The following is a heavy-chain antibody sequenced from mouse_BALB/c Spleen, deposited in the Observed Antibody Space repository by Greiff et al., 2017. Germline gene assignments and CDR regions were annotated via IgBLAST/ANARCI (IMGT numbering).Heavy chain of an antibody. CDR3: AKNHYGVPYYFDY. Sequence: QVQLQQSGPSLVQPSQSLSITCTVSGFSLTSYGVHWVRQSPGKGLEWLGVIWRGGSTDYNAAFMSRLSITKDNSKSQVFFKMNSLQADDTAIYYCAKNHYGVPYYFDYWGQGTTLTVSS. CDR2: IWRGGST. J-gene: IGHJ2*01. D-gene: IGHD1-1*02. CDR1: GFSLTSYG. V-gene: IGHV2-5-1*01.